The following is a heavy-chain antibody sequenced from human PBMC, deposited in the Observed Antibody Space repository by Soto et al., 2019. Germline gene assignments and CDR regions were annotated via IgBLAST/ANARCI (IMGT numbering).Heavy chain of an antibody. CDR1: GGSISSYY. D-gene: IGHD2-2*02. J-gene: IGHJ6*02. CDR2: IYYSGST. Sequence: SETLSLTCTVSGGSISSYYWSWIRQPPGKGLEWIGYIYYSGSTNYNPSLKSRVTISVDTSKNQFSLKLSSVTAADTAVYYCASYTSNYYYGMDVWGQGTTVTVSS. CDR3: ASYTSNYYYGMDV. V-gene: IGHV4-59*01.